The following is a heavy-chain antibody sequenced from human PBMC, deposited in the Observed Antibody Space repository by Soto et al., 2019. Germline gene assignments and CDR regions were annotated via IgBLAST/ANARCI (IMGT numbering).Heavy chain of an antibody. CDR1: GGSVNSENHY. Sequence: QLQLQESGPGLVKPSETLSLICTVSGGSVNSENHYWVWIRQPPGKGLEWISSIISTGRTYYNPSLRSRVTISVDTSKNHFSLILSSVTAADTAVYYCARHIGNYGGWAFEFWGPGNLVTVSS. CDR3: ARHIGNYGGWAFEF. V-gene: IGHV4-39*01. D-gene: IGHD4-17*01. CDR2: IISTGRT. J-gene: IGHJ4*02.